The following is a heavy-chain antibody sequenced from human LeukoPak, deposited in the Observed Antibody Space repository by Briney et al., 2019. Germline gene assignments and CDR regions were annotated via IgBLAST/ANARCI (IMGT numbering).Heavy chain of an antibody. J-gene: IGHJ3*02. CDR1: GGSFSGYY. CDR3: ARRRPGKRWLQFFAFDI. Sequence: SETLSLTCAVYGGSFSGYYWSWIRQPPGKGLEWIGEINHSGSTNYNPSLKSRVTISVDTSKNQFSLKLSSVTAADTAVYYCARRRPGKRWLQFFAFDIWGQGTMVTVSS. D-gene: IGHD5-24*01. V-gene: IGHV4-34*01. CDR2: INHSGST.